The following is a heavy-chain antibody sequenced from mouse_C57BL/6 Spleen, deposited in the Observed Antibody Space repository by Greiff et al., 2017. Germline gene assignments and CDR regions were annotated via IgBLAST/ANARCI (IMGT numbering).Heavy chain of an antibody. J-gene: IGHJ2*01. CDR2: IYPGSGNT. CDR1: GYSFTSYY. D-gene: IGHD2-4*01. CDR3: ARSEGDYDADYFDY. V-gene: IGHV1-66*01. Sequence: QVQLKESGPELVKPGASVKISCKASGYSFTSYYIHWVKQRPGQGLEWIGWIYPGSGNTKYNEKFKGKATLTADTSSSTAYMQLSSLTSEDSAVYYCARSEGDYDADYFDYWGQGTTLTVSS.